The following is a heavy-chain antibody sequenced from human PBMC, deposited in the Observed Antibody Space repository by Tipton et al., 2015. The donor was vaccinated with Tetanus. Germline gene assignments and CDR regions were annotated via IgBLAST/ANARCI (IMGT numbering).Heavy chain of an antibody. CDR2: IYYSGST. V-gene: IGHV4-31*03. CDR1: GGSISSGGYF. CDR3: ARGLPREPFYFDY. J-gene: IGHJ4*02. Sequence: TLSLTCTVSGGSISSGGYFWNWIRQYPGKGLEWIGYIYYSGSTYYNPSLKSRVAISVDTSKNQFFLKLSSVTAADTAVYYCARGLPREPFYFDYWGQGKQVTVSS. D-gene: IGHD1-26*01.